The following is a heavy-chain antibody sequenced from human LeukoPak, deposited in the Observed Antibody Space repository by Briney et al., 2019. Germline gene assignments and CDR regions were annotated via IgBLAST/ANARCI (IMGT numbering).Heavy chain of an antibody. J-gene: IGHJ5*02. CDR2: IYYSGST. V-gene: IGHV4-59*01. D-gene: IGHD3-10*01. CDR1: GGSISSYY. Sequence: SETLSLTCTVSGGSISSYYWSWIRQPPGKGLEWIGYIYYSGSTNYNPSLKSRVTISVDTSKNQFSLKLSSVTAADTAVYYCARLFNWFDPWGQGTLVTVSS. CDR3: ARLFNWFDP.